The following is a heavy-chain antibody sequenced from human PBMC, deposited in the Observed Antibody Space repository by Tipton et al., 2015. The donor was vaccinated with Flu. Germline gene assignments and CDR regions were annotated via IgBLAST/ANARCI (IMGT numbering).Heavy chain of an antibody. CDR3: AKHSPARIAVAGRAFDI. Sequence: MQLVQSGAEVKKPGESLKISCKGSGYNFTSYWIGGVRQMPGKGLEWMGIIFPGDSDTRYSPSFQGQVTFSADKSFNTAYLQWSSLKAPDTAKYSCAKHSPARIAVAGRAFDIWGQGTMVTVSS. J-gene: IGHJ3*02. D-gene: IGHD6-19*01. CDR1: GYNFTSYW. V-gene: IGHV5-51*01. CDR2: IFPGDSDT.